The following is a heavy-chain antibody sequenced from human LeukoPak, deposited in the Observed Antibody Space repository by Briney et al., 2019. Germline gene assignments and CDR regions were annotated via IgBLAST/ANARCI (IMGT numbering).Heavy chain of an antibody. CDR2: IIPILGIA. J-gene: IGHJ3*02. D-gene: IGHD2-2*01. CDR3: AREVVRYRNAFDI. Sequence: SVKVSCKASGGTFSSYTISWVRQAPGQGLEWMGRIIPILGIANYAQKFQGRVAITADKSTSTAYMELSSLRSEDTAVYYCAREVVRYRNAFDIWGQGTMVTVSS. V-gene: IGHV1-69*04. CDR1: GGTFSSYT.